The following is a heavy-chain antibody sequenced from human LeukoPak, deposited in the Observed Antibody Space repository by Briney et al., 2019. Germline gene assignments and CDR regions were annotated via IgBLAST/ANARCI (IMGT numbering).Heavy chain of an antibody. D-gene: IGHD3-22*01. CDR3: ARGKPYYYDSSGSDY. J-gene: IGHJ4*02. V-gene: IGHV3-7*01. Sequence: GGSLRLSCAASGFTFSSYWMSRVRQAPGKGLEWVANIKQDGSEKYYVDSVKGRFTISRDNAKNSLYLQMNSLRAEDTAVYYCARGKPYYYDSSGSDYWGQGTLVTVSS. CDR1: GFTFSSYW. CDR2: IKQDGSEK.